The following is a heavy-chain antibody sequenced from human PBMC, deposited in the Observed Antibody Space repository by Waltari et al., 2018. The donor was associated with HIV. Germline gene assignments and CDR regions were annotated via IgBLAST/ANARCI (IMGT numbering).Heavy chain of an antibody. Sequence: QVQLQESGPGLVKPSETLSLTCTVSGGSISSYYWSWIRQPPGKGLEWIGYIYYSGSTNYNPSLKSRVTISVDTSKNQFSLKLSSVTAADTAVYYCAREYYYDSSGSHAFDIWGQGTMVTVSS. V-gene: IGHV4-59*01. J-gene: IGHJ3*02. CDR3: AREYYYDSSGSHAFDI. CDR2: IYYSGST. D-gene: IGHD3-22*01. CDR1: GGSISSYY.